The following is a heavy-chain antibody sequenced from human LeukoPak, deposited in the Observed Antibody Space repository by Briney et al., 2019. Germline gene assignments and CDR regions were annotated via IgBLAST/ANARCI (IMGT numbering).Heavy chain of an antibody. CDR2: ISYDGSNK. J-gene: IGHJ4*02. CDR1: GFTFSSYG. V-gene: IGHV3-30*18. Sequence: GRSLRPSCAASGFTFSSYGMHWVRQAPGKGLEWVAVISYDGSNKYYADSVKGRFTISRDNSKNTLYLQMNSLRAEDTAVYYCAKQEYYYDSSGYYYGGLDYWGQGTLVTVSS. D-gene: IGHD3-22*01. CDR3: AKQEYYYDSSGYYYGGLDY.